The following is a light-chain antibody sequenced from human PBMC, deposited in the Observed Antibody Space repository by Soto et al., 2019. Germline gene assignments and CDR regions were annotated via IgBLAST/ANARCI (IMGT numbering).Light chain of an antibody. CDR1: QSVSSSY. V-gene: IGKV3-20*01. Sequence: EIVLTQSPVTLSLSPGERATLSCRASQSVSSSYLAWYQQKPGQAPRLLIYGASSRATGIPDRFSGSGSGTDFTLTISRLEPEDFAVXXXXXXXXXXQXFGQGTKVDIK. CDR2: GAS. CDR3: XXXXXXXQX. J-gene: IGKJ1*01.